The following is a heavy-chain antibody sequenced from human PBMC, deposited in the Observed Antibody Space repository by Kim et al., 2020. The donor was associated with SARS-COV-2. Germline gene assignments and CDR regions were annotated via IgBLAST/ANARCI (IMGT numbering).Heavy chain of an antibody. CDR2: IIPIFGTA. V-gene: IGHV1-69*13. CDR1: GGTFSSYA. CDR3: ARGGWSSGWPYYYYYGMDV. D-gene: IGHD6-19*01. Sequence: SVKVSCKTSGGTFSSYAISWVRQAPGQGLEWMGGIIPIFGTANYAQKFHGRVTITADESTSTAYMELSSLRSEDTAMYYCARGGWSSGWPYYYYYGMDV. J-gene: IGHJ6*01.